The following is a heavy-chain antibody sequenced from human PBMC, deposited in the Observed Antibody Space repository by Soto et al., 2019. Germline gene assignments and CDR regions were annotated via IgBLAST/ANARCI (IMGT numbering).Heavy chain of an antibody. CDR3: ARDPYGSRINWFDP. CDR1: GGTFSSYA. J-gene: IGHJ5*02. Sequence: SVKVSCKASGGTFSSYAISWVRQAPGQGLEWMGGIIPIFGTANYAQKFQGRVTITADESTSTAYMELSSLRSEDTAVYYCARDPYGSRINWFDPWGQGTQVTVSS. CDR2: IIPIFGTA. V-gene: IGHV1-69*13. D-gene: IGHD3-10*01.